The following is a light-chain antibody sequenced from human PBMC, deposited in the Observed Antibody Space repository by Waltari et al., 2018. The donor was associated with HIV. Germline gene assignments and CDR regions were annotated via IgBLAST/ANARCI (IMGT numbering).Light chain of an antibody. CDR2: GVS. CDR3: SSYAGSSWV. V-gene: IGLV2-8*01. Sequence: QSALTQPPSASGSPGQSVTISCSGTSSDVGGYNYVSWYQQHPGKAPKLMIYGVSKRPSGVPDRFSGSKSGNTASLTVSGLQAEEEADYYCSSYAGSSWVFGGGTKLTVL. CDR1: SSDVGGYNY. J-gene: IGLJ3*02.